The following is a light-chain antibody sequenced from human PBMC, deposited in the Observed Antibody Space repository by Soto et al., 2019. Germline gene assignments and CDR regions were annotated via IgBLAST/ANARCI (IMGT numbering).Light chain of an antibody. J-gene: IGKJ1*01. V-gene: IGKV3-15*01. Sequence: EIVMTQSPATLSVSPGERATLSCRASQSVSSNLARYQQKPGQAPRLLIYGASARATGIPARFSGSGSGTEFTLTISSLQSEDFAVYYCQQYNNWRTFGQGTKV. CDR1: QSVSSN. CDR3: QQYNNWRT. CDR2: GAS.